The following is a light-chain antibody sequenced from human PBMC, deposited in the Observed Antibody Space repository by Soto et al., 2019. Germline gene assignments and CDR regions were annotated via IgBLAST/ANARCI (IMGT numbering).Light chain of an antibody. V-gene: IGKV3-15*01. J-gene: IGKJ4*01. Sequence: EIVMTQSPATLSVSPGERATLSCRASQSLSSNLAWYQQKPGQAPRLLMYGASTRATGIPARFSGSGSGTEFTLTISSLQSEDFAVYYCQQYKDLPLTFGGGTKVEIK. CDR1: QSLSSN. CDR2: GAS. CDR3: QQYKDLPLT.